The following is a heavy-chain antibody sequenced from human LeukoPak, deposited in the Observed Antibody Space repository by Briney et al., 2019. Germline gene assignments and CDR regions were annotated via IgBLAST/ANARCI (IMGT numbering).Heavy chain of an antibody. J-gene: IGHJ4*02. D-gene: IGHD2-2*01. Sequence: SVKVSCKASGGTFSSYAISWVRQAPGQGLEWMGGIIPIFGTANYAQKFQGSVTITADESTSTAYMELSSLRSEDTAVYYCARMYCSSTGCSRSRVVPPYFDYWGQGTLVTVSS. CDR3: ARMYCSSTGCSRSRVVPPYFDY. CDR2: IIPIFGTA. V-gene: IGHV1-69*13. CDR1: GGTFSSYA.